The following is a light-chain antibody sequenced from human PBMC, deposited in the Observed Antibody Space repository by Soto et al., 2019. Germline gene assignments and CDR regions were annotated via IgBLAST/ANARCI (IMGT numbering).Light chain of an antibody. CDR1: SGHSSYA. V-gene: IGLV4-69*01. CDR3: QTWGTGILV. J-gene: IGLJ3*02. Sequence: QLVLTQSPSASASLGASVKLTCALSSGHSSYAIAWHQQQPEKGPRALMKLNSDGSHTRGDGIPDRFSGSSSGAERYLTISSLQPEDEADYYCQTWGTGILVFGGGTKLTVL. CDR2: LNSDGSH.